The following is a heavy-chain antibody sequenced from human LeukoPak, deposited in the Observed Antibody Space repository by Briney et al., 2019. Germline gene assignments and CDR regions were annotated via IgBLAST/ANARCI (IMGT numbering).Heavy chain of an antibody. D-gene: IGHD3-22*01. V-gene: IGHV3-23*01. CDR1: GFTFSSYW. CDR2: ISGSGGST. CDR3: AKDRSLHDSSGYYLFDY. J-gene: IGHJ4*02. Sequence: PGGSLRLSCTASGFTFSSYWMNWVRQAPGKGLEWVSAISGSGGSTYYADSVKGRFTISRDNSKNTLYLQMNSLRAEDTAVYYCAKDRSLHDSSGYYLFDYWGQGTLVTVSP.